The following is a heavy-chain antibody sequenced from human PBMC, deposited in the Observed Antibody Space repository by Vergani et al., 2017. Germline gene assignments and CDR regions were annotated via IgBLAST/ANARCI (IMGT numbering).Heavy chain of an antibody. CDR3: ARGGGYCSSTSCYIPNGYYYYYMDV. CDR1: GGSISSGSYY. CDR2: INHSGST. D-gene: IGHD2-2*02. V-gene: IGHV4-61*01. Sequence: QVQLQESGPGLVKPSQTLSLTCTVSGGSISSGSYYWSWIRQPPGKGLEWIGEINHSGSTNYNPSLKSRVTISVDTSKNQFSLKLSSVTAADTAVYYCARGGGYCSSTSCYIPNGYYYYYMDVWGKGP. J-gene: IGHJ6*03.